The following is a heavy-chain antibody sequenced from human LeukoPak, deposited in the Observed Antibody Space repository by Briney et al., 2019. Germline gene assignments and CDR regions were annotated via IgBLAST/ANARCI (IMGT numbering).Heavy chain of an antibody. CDR3: ARWSKSYFDT. Sequence: SETLSLTCTVSGGSMSAAGYFWSWIRQHPGKGLEWIGNIYYSGATFYNSSLKSRHTISVDTSKNQFSLKVTSVTSADTAVYYCARWSKSYFDTWAREPWSPSRQ. CDR2: IYYSGAT. V-gene: IGHV4-31*03. CDR1: GGSMSAAGYF. J-gene: IGHJ4*02.